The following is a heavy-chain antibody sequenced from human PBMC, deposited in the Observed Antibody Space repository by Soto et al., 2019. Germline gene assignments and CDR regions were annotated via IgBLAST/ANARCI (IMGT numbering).Heavy chain of an antibody. CDR1: GYTLTELS. CDR3: ATDRMITFGGVIVMNAFDI. CDR2: FDPEDGET. V-gene: IGHV1-24*01. Sequence: ASVKVSCKVSGYTLTELSMHWVRQAPGKGLEWMGGFDPEDGETIYAQKFQGRVTMTEDTSTDTAYMELSSLRSEDTAVYYCATDRMITFGGVIVMNAFDIWGQGTMVTVSS. D-gene: IGHD3-16*02. J-gene: IGHJ3*02.